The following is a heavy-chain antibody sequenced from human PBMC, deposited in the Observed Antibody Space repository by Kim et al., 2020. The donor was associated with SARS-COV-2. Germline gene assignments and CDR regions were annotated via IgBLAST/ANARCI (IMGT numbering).Heavy chain of an antibody. CDR3: ARARDYYDSSGYANWFDP. J-gene: IGHJ5*02. D-gene: IGHD3-22*01. CDR1: GGSISSYY. V-gene: IGHV4-59*01. CDR2: IYYSGST. Sequence: SETLSLTCTVSGGSISSYYWSWIRQPPGKGLEWIGYIYYSGSTNYNPSLKSRVTISVDTSKNQFSLKLSSVTAADTAVYYCARARDYYDSSGYANWFDP.